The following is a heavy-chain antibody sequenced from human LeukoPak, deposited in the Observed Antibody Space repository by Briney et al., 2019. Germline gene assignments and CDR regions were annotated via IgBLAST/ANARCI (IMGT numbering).Heavy chain of an antibody. V-gene: IGHV1-18*01. J-gene: IGHJ6*02. CDR2: VSAYDGSA. Sequence: ASVKVSCKASGYSFTSYGFTWVRRAPGQGLEWMGWVSAYDGSANYAQKIRGRVTMTTDASKNTVYMELRSLRFDDTAVYYCARGGRDGMDVWGQGTAVTVSS. CDR3: ARGGRDGMDV. D-gene: IGHD3-10*01. CDR1: GYSFTSYG.